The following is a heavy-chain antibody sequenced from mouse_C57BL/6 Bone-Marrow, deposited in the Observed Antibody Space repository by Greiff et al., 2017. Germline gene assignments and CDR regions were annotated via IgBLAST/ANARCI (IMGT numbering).Heavy chain of an antibody. Sequence: EVLLVESGGGLVQPGGSLKLSCAASGFTFSDYGMAWVRQAPRKGPEWVAFISNSAYSIYYADTVTGRFTISRENAKNTLYLEMSSLRSEDTAMYYCAGRGYGNYPYAMDYWGQGTSVTVSS. D-gene: IGHD2-1*01. V-gene: IGHV5-15*04. CDR3: AGRGYGNYPYAMDY. CDR1: GFTFSDYG. CDR2: ISNSAYSI. J-gene: IGHJ4*01.